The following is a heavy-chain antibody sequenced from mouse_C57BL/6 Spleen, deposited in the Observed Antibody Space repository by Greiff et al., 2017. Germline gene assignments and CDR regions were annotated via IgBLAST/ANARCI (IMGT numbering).Heavy chain of an antibody. J-gene: IGHJ4*01. Sequence: QVQLKQPGAELVKPGASVKLSCKASGYTFTSYWMHWVKQRPGRGLEWIGRIDPNSGGTKYNEKFKSKATLTVDKPSSTAYMQLSSLTSEDSAVYYCASGGYYDGYYVDYAMDYWGQGTSVTVSS. D-gene: IGHD2-3*01. CDR3: ASGGYYDGYYVDYAMDY. CDR2: IDPNSGGT. CDR1: GYTFTSYW. V-gene: IGHV1-72*01.